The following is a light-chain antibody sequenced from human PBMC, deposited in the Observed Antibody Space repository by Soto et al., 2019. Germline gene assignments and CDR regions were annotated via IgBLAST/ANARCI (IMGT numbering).Light chain of an antibody. CDR1: SSDVGSYNL. CDR3: SSYTSSSTVV. V-gene: IGLV2-14*02. J-gene: IGLJ2*01. Sequence: QSVLTQPASVSGSPGQSITISCTGTSSDVGSYNLVSWYQQHPGKAPKLMIYEVSNRPSGVSNRFSGSKSGNTASLTISGLQAEDEADYYCSSYTSSSTVVFGGGTKVTVL. CDR2: EVS.